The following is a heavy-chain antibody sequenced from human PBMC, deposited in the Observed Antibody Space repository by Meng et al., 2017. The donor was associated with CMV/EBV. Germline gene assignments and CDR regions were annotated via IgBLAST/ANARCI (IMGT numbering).Heavy chain of an antibody. D-gene: IGHD2-21*01. CDR3: ARSVVVIATRRGYFDL. CDR2: INHSGST. Sequence: CGGSFSGYYWSWIRQPPGKGLEWIGEINHSGSTNYNPSLKSRVTISVDTSKNQFSLKLSSVTAADTAVYYCARSVVVIATRRGYFDLWGRGTLVTVSS. CDR1: GGSFSGYY. J-gene: IGHJ2*01. V-gene: IGHV4-34*01.